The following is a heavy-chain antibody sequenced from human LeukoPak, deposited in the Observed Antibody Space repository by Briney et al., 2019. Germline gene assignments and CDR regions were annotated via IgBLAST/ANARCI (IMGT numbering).Heavy chain of an antibody. V-gene: IGHV3-7*01. Sequence: PGGSLRLSCAASGFTFSSYWMSWVRQAPGEGLEWVANIKQDGSEKYYVDSVKGRFTISRDNAKNSLYLQMNSLRAEDTAVYYCARDVGGSYIDYWGQGTLVTVSS. D-gene: IGHD1-26*01. CDR1: GFTFSSYW. CDR3: ARDVGGSYIDY. J-gene: IGHJ4*02. CDR2: IKQDGSEK.